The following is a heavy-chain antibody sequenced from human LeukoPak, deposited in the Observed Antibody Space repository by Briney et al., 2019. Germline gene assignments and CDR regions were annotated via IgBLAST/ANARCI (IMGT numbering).Heavy chain of an antibody. D-gene: IGHD3-9*01. J-gene: IGHJ4*02. CDR2: ISAYNGNT. CDR3: ARDRDHYDILTGYYKGDDY. V-gene: IGHV1-18*01. Sequence: ASVRVSCKASGYTFTSYGISWVRQAPGQGLEWMGWISAYNGNTNYAQKLQGRVTMTTDTSTSTAYMELRSLRSDDTAVYYCARDRDHYDILTGYYKGDDYWGQGTLVTVSS. CDR1: GYTFTSYG.